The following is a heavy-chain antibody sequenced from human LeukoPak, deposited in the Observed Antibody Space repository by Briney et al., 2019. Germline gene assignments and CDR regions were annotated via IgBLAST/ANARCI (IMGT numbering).Heavy chain of an antibody. J-gene: IGHJ4*02. D-gene: IGHD3-10*01. Sequence: PGRSLRLSCAASGFTFSSYAMHWVRQAPGKGLEWVAVISYDGSNKYYADSVKGRFTISRDNSKNTLYLQMNSLRAEDTAMYYCARDREGFGESYFDYWGQGTLVTVSS. CDR2: ISYDGSNK. CDR3: ARDREGFGESYFDY. V-gene: IGHV3-30*04. CDR1: GFTFSSYA.